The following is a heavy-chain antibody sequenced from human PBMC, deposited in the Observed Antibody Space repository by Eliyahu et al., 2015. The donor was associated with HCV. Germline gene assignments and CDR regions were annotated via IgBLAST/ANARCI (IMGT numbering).Heavy chain of an antibody. V-gene: IGHV4-34*01. D-gene: IGHD2-8*01. CDR3: ARGAEWSWFDP. CDR1: GGSFSGYY. CDR2: INHSGST. J-gene: IGHJ5*02. Sequence: QVQLQQWGAGLLKPSETLSLTCAVYGGSFSGYYWSWIRQPPGKGLEWIGEINHSGSTNYNPSLKSRVTISVDTSKNQFSLKLSSVTAADTAVYYCARGAEWSWFDPWGQGTLVTVSS.